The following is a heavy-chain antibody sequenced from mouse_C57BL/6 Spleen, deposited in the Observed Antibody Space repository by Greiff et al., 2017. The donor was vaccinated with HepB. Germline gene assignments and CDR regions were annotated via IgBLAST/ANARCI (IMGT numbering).Heavy chain of an antibody. CDR2: IDPNSGGT. Sequence: QVQLQQPGAELVKPGASVKLSCKASGYTFTSYWMHWVKQRPGRGLEWIGRIDPNSGGTKYNEKFKSKTTLTVDNPSSTAYRQLSSLTSEDSAVYNCARDGKFITTVVAFDYWGQGTTLTVSS. J-gene: IGHJ2*01. CDR1: GYTFTSYW. V-gene: IGHV1-72*01. CDR3: ARDGKFITTVVAFDY. D-gene: IGHD1-1*01.